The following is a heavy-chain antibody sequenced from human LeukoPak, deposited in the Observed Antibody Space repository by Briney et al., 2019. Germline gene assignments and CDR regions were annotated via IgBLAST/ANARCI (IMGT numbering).Heavy chain of an antibody. CDR2: INPNSGGT. V-gene: IGHV1-2*02. D-gene: IGHD6-13*01. CDR3: ARGSSSWYVLDY. Sequence: ASVKVSCKASGYTFTGYYMHWVRQAPGLGLEWMGWINPNSGGTNYAQKFQGRVTMTRDTSISTAYMELSRLRSDDTAVYYCARGSSSWYVLDYWGQGTLVTVSS. CDR1: GYTFTGYY. J-gene: IGHJ4*02.